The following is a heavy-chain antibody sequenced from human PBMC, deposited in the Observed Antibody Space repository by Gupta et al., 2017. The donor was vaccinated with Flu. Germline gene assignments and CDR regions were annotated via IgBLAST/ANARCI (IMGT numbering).Heavy chain of an antibody. CDR3: AKDWKWNYNNYGMNV. CDR2: ISYDGNKK. CDR1: GFSFRNYG. D-gene: IGHD5-24*01. V-gene: IGHV3-30*18. Sequence: QEQVVESGGGVVQPGRSLRLSCAASGFSFRNYGMHWVRQTPGKGLAWVAVISYDGNKKDYADSVKGRFTISRDNSKNTLYLQMNSLKTEDTAVYYCAKDWKWNYNNYGMNVWGQGTTVTVSS. J-gene: IGHJ6*02.